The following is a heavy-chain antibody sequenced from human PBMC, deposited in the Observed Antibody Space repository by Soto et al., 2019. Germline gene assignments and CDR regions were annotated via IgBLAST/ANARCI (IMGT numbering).Heavy chain of an antibody. Sequence: ASVRVSCKASGYTFTSYGISWVRQAPGQGLEWMGWISAYNGNTNYAQKLQGRVTMTTDTSTSTAYMELRSLRSDDTGVYYCARDTYYQSRGYFEDWFDPWGQGTLVTVSS. D-gene: IGHD3-9*01. V-gene: IGHV1-18*01. CDR2: ISAYNGNT. CDR3: ARDTYYQSRGYFEDWFDP. J-gene: IGHJ5*02. CDR1: GYTFTSYG.